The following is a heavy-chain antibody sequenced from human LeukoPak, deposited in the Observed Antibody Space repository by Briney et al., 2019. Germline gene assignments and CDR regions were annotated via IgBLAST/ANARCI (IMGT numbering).Heavy chain of an antibody. J-gene: IGHJ4*02. CDR2: ISGSGSTI. CDR3: ARDMGYCDY. CDR1: GFTFSSYE. D-gene: IGHD2-21*01. V-gene: IGHV3-48*03. Sequence: GGSLRLSCAASGFTFSSYEMSWVRQAPGKGLEWVSYISGSGSTIYYADSVQGRFTISRDNAKNSLYLQMNSLRAEDTAVYYCARDMGYCDYWGQGTLVTVSS.